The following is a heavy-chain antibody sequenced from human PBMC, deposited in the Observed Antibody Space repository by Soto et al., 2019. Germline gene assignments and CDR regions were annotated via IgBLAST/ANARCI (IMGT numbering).Heavy chain of an antibody. J-gene: IGHJ6*02. V-gene: IGHV4-30-2*05. CDR2: IYHSGST. Sequence: NPSETLSLTCAVSGGSISSGGYSGSWIRQPPGKGLEWIGYIYHSGSTYYNPSLKSRVTISVDTSKNQFSLKLSSVTAADTAVYYCARDKIAITMVPHGAFRKRPYGMDVWGQGTTVTGSS. D-gene: IGHD3-10*01. CDR1: GGSISSGGYS. CDR3: ARDKIAITMVPHGAFRKRPYGMDV.